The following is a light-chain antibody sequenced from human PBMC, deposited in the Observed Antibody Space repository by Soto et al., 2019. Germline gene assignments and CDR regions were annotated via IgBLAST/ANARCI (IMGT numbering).Light chain of an antibody. Sequence: DIQLTQSPSFLSASVGDRVTITCRASQGLSSDLAWYQQKPGKAPKLLIYAASTLQSGVPPRFSDSGSGTEFTLTISSLQPEDFATDYCQQLNSYPITFGQGTLLEIK. CDR3: QQLNSYPIT. J-gene: IGKJ5*01. V-gene: IGKV1-9*01. CDR1: QGLSSD. CDR2: AAS.